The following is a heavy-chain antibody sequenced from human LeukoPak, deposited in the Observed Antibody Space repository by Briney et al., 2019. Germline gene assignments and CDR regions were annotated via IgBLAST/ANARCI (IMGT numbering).Heavy chain of an antibody. CDR1: GFIFRDFS. J-gene: IGHJ4*02. CDR3: ARVRSAAAGPLDY. D-gene: IGHD6-13*01. Sequence: PGGSLRLSCSVSGFIFRDFSMSWVRQAPGKGLEWVAKMNEYGSEIFYVDSVKGRFTISRDNGKKSLYLQMNRLRADDTAVYHCARVRSAAAGPLDYWGQGTLVTVSS. CDR2: MNEYGSEI. V-gene: IGHV3-7*01.